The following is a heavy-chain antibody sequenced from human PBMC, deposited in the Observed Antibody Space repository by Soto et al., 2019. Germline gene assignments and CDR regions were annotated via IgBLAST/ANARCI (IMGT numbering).Heavy chain of an antibody. CDR1: GYSFTSYW. D-gene: IGHD3-10*01. V-gene: IGHV5-51*01. CDR2: IYPGDSDT. Sequence: GESLKISCKGSGYSFTSYWIGWVRQMPGKGLEWMGIIYPGDSDTRYSPSFQGQVTISADKSISTAYLQWSNLKASDTAMYYCARPTRGGTDTDDAFDIWGQGTMVTVSS. CDR3: ARPTRGGTDTDDAFDI. J-gene: IGHJ3*02.